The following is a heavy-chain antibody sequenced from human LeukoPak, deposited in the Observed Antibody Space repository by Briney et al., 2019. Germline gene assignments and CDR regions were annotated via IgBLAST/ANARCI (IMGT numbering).Heavy chain of an antibody. J-gene: IGHJ4*02. CDR2: INHSGST. Sequence: SETLSLTCAVYGGSFSGYYWSWIRLPPGKGLEWIGEINHSGSTNYNPSLKSRVTISVDTSKNQFSLKLSSVTAADTAVYYCARGLRRDGYNLGYWGQGTLVTVSS. D-gene: IGHD5-24*01. V-gene: IGHV4-34*01. CDR3: ARGLRRDGYNLGY. CDR1: GGSFSGYY.